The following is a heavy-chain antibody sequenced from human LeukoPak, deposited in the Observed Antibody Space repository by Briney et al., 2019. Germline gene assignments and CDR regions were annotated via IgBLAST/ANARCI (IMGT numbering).Heavy chain of an antibody. CDR2: IYTSGST. J-gene: IGHJ4*02. CDR1: GGSISSYY. CDR3: ARDCGGDCYGFWY. D-gene: IGHD2-21*02. Sequence: SETLSLTCTVSGGSISSYYWSWIRQPPGKGLEWIGYIYTSGSTNYNPSLKSRVTISVDTSKNQFSLKLSSVTAADTAVYYCARDCGGDCYGFWYWGQGTLVTVSS. V-gene: IGHV4-4*09.